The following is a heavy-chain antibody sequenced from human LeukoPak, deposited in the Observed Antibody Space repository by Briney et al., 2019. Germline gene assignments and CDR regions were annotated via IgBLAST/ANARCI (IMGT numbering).Heavy chain of an antibody. CDR2: ISGSGGST. Sequence: GGSLRLSCAASGFTVSSNYMSWVRQAPGKGLEWVSAISGSGGSTYYADSVKGRFTISRDNSKNTLYLQMNSLRAEDTAVYYCAKELLRAFDIWGQGTMVTVSS. CDR1: GFTVSSNY. J-gene: IGHJ3*02. D-gene: IGHD3-3*01. V-gene: IGHV3-23*01. CDR3: AKELLRAFDI.